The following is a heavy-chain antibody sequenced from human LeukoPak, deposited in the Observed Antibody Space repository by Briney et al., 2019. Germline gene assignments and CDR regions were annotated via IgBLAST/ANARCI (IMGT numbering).Heavy chain of an antibody. CDR3: ARAHLGIGYSSSTPSENWFDP. CDR1: GFTFTTYA. V-gene: IGHV3-23*01. D-gene: IGHD6-13*01. J-gene: IGHJ5*02. Sequence: GGSLRLSCAASGFTFTTYAMSWVRQAPGKGLEWVSTISNSGNIIYYADSVKGRLTISRDNSKNTLYLQMNSLRAEDTAVYYCARAHLGIGYSSSTPSENWFDPWGQGTLVTVSS. CDR2: ISNSGNII.